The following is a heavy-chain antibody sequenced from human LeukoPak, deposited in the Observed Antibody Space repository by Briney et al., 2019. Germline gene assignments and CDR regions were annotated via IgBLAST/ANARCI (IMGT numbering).Heavy chain of an antibody. Sequence: GGSLRLSCVASGFTFSDYGMHWVRQAPGKGLEWVAATSYDGSDEYYVDSVKGRFTISSDNSKNTLYLEMKSLSSEDTAIYYCARTYTVFGAMDVWGKGTTVTVSA. CDR2: TSYDGSDE. V-gene: IGHV3-30*03. CDR3: ARTYTVFGAMDV. J-gene: IGHJ6*04. CDR1: GFTFSDYG. D-gene: IGHD3-3*01.